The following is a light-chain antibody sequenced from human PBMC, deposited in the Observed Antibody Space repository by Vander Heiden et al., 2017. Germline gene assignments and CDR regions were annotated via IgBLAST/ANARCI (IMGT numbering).Light chain of an antibody. V-gene: IGLV2-14*03. Sequence: QSALTQPASVSGSPGQSITISCTGTSSDVGGYNYVSWCQHHPGNAPKLIIYDVSYRPSGVSYRFSGSKSGNTASLTISGLQAEDKADYFCSSYTTSSTLRVFGTGTKVTVL. J-gene: IGLJ1*01. CDR1: SSDVGGYNY. CDR2: DVS. CDR3: SSYTTSSTLRV.